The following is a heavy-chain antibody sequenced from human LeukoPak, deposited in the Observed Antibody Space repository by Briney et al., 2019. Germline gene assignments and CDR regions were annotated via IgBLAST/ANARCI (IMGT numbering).Heavy chain of an antibody. J-gene: IGHJ4*02. CDR2: IRYDGSYK. V-gene: IGHV3-30*02. D-gene: IGHD6-13*01. CDR1: GFTFSSYA. Sequence: GGSLRLSCAASGFTFSSYAMHWVRQAPGKGLEWVAFIRYDGSYKYYADSVKGRFTISRDNSKNTLYLQMNSLRAEDTAVYYCARDLGMTFTAWYFDYWGQGTLVTVSS. CDR3: ARDLGMTFTAWYFDY.